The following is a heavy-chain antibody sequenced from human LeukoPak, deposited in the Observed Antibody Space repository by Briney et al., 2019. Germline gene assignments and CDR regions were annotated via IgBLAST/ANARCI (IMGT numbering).Heavy chain of an antibody. D-gene: IGHD3-10*01. CDR1: GGSISRGSYY. CDR2: IYNSGST. V-gene: IGHV4-61*02. CDR3: ARQTFGVLYFDS. Sequence: PSETLSLTCIVSGGSISRGSYYWNWIRQPAGKGLEWMGRIYNSGSTNYNPSLKSRVTISTDMSKNQFSLKLSSMTAADTAVYYCARQTFGVLYFDSWGQGTLVTVSS. J-gene: IGHJ4*02.